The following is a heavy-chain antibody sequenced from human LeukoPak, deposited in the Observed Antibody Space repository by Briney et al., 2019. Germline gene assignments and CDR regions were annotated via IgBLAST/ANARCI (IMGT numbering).Heavy chain of an antibody. CDR2: ISAYNGNT. CDR1: GYTFTSYG. CDR3: AWRGIVATIQDY. J-gene: IGHJ4*02. Sequence: ASVEVSCKASGYTFTSYGISWVRQAPGQGLEWMGWISAYNGNTNYAQKLQGRVTMTTDTSTSTAYMELRSLRSDDTAVYYCAWRGIVATIQDYRGQGTLVTVSS. V-gene: IGHV1-18*01. D-gene: IGHD5-12*01.